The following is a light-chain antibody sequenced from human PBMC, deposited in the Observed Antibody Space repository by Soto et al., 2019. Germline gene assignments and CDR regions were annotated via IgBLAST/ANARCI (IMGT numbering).Light chain of an antibody. CDR1: QSVSSN. Sequence: ELLMTQSPVTLSAPQGERANLSCRASQSVSSNLAWYRQKPGQAPRLLIYGASSRATGIPDRFSGSGSGTDFSFTISRRGHEDLVGGFGNPDGRILRTWGQGSKV. J-gene: IGKJ1*01. CDR3: NPDGRILRT. CDR2: GAS. V-gene: IGKV3-20*01.